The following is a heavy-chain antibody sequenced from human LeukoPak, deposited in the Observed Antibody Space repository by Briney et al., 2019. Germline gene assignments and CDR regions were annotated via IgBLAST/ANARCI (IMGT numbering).Heavy chain of an antibody. CDR2: IYHSGST. D-gene: IGHD1-1*01. J-gene: IGHJ4*02. CDR1: GYSISSGYY. CDR3: ARGSGTTPGGEY. V-gene: IGHV4-38-2*02. Sequence: PSETLSLTCTVSGYSISSGYYWGWLRQPPGRGLEWIGEIYHSGSTNYNPSLKSRVTISVDKSKNQFSLKLSSVTAADTAVYYCARGSGTTPGGEYWGQGTLVTASS.